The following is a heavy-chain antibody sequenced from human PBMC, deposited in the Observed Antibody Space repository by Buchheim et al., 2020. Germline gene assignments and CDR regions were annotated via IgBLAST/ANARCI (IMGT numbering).Heavy chain of an antibody. CDR2: INHSGST. CDR1: GGSFSGYY. V-gene: IGHV4-34*01. J-gene: IGHJ4*02. CDR3: VRGRTTLRVLRFLEWGPHFEY. D-gene: IGHD3-3*01. Sequence: QVQLQQWGAGLLKPSETLSLTCAVYGGSFSGYYWSWIRQPPGKGLEWIGEINHSGSTNYNPSLKSRVTISVDTSKNQFSLKLSSVTAAETAVYYCVRGRTTLRVLRFLEWGPHFEYWGQGTL.